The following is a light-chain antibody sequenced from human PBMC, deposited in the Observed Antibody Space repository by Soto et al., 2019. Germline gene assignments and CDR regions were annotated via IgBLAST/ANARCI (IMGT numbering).Light chain of an antibody. CDR3: QQYSSAPGT. V-gene: IGKV3-20*01. Sequence: EIVLTQSPDTLSLSPGERATLSCRASQSARSYLAWYRHNPGQAPRLLIYGASSRATGIPDRFTGSGSGADFTLSISRLEPEDLGVYYCQQYSSAPGTFGQGTKVDIK. J-gene: IGKJ1*01. CDR1: QSARSY. CDR2: GAS.